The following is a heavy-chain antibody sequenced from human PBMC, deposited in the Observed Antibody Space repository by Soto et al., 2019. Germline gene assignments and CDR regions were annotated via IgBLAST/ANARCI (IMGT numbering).Heavy chain of an antibody. Sequence: QVQLQESGPGLVKPSETLSLTCTVSGDSISSYNLAWIRQPPGKGLEWIGYFRSGGGTSYNPSLKSRVAXXAXTXXKQFSLRLSSVTAADTAVYYCVRQGIGVLHGLVDVWGPGTTVTVSS. D-gene: IGHD3-10*01. CDR1: GDSISSYN. CDR3: VRQGIGVLHGLVDV. CDR2: FRSGGGT. J-gene: IGHJ6*02. V-gene: IGHV4-59*08.